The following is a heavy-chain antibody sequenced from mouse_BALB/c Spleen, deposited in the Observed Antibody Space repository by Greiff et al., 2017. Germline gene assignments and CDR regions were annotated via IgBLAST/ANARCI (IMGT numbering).Heavy chain of an antibody. Sequence: EVQRVESGGDLVKPGGSLKLSCAASGFTFSSYGMSWVRQTPDKRLEWVATISSGGSYTYYPDSVKGRFTISRDNAKNTLYLQMSSLKSEATAMYYCARLSFGNQYSFDYWGQGTTLPAPS. CDR3: ARLSFGNQYSFDY. CDR2: ISSGGSYT. CDR1: GFTFSSYG. J-gene: IGHJ2*01. V-gene: IGHV5-6*01. D-gene: IGHD2-1*01.